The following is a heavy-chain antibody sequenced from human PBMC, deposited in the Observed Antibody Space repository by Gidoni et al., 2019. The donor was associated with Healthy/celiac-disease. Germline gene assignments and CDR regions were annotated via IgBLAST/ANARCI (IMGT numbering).Heavy chain of an antibody. V-gene: IGHV4-34*01. Sequence: QVQLQQWGAGLLKPSETLSLTCAVYGGSFSGYYWSWIRQPPGKGLEWIGEINPSGSTNYNPSLKSRVTISVDTSKNQFSLKLSSVTAADTAVYYCARGQSLVTIFGSYWYFDLWGRGTLVTVSS. CDR1: GGSFSGYY. D-gene: IGHD3-3*01. CDR2: INPSGST. J-gene: IGHJ2*01. CDR3: ARGQSLVTIFGSYWYFDL.